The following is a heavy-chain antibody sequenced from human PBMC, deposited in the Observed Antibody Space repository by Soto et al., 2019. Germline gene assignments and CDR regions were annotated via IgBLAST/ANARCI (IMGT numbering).Heavy chain of an antibody. CDR1: GGSISSNF. J-gene: IGHJ4*02. V-gene: IGHV4-4*07. CDR3: ARVGHTYGNYYFDY. CDR2: LYASGST. D-gene: IGHD5-18*01. Sequence: SETLSLTCTVSGGSISSNFWSWIRQPAGKGLEWIGRLYASGSTNYNPSLKSRVTMSADTSKNQVSLQVSSVTAADTAVYYCARVGHTYGNYYFDYWGQGTLIT.